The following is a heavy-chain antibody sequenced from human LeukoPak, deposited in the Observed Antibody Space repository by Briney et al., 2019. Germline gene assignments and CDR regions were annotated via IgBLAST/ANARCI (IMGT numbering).Heavy chain of an antibody. CDR3: AREPQVAWFDP. CDR1: GGSISSSSYY. V-gene: IGHV4-39*07. Sequence: SETLSLTCTVSGGSISSSSYYWSWIRQPPGKGLEWIGEINHSGSTNYNPSLKSRVTISVDTSKNQFSLKLSSVTAADTAVYYCAREPQVAWFDPWGQGTLVTVSS. CDR2: INHSGST. J-gene: IGHJ5*02.